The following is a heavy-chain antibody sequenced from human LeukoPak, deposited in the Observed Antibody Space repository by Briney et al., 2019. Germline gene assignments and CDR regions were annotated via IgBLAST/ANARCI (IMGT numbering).Heavy chain of an antibody. V-gene: IGHV4-39*07. Sequence: KPSETLSLTCTVSGGSISSSSYYWGWIRQPPGKGLEWIGSIYYSGSTYYNPSLKSRVTISVDTSKNQFSLKLSSVTAADTAVYYCASLGYCSGGSCYLGTGAFDIWGQGTMVTVSS. J-gene: IGHJ3*02. CDR2: IYYSGST. CDR1: GGSISSSSYY. CDR3: ASLGYCSGGSCYLGTGAFDI. D-gene: IGHD2-15*01.